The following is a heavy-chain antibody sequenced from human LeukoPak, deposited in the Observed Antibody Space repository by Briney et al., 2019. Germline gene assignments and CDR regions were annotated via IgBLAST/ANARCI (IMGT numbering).Heavy chain of an antibody. CDR3: ARTTMVRGTYYMDV. CDR2: IYSGGTT. Sequence: GGSLRLSCAASGFSVSSNYVSWVRQAPGKGLEWVSVIYSGGTTYYADSIKGRFTISRDNSKNTLYLQMNSLRAEDTAVYYCARTTMVRGTYYMDVWGKGTTVTISS. V-gene: IGHV3-53*01. CDR1: GFSVSSNY. J-gene: IGHJ6*03. D-gene: IGHD3-10*01.